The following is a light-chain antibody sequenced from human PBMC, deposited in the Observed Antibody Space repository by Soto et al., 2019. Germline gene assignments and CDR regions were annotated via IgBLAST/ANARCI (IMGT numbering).Light chain of an antibody. CDR3: QQYDNLLPIT. CDR2: DAS. Sequence: IQMTQSPSSLSASVGDRVTITCQASQDIAKNLNWYQQKPGKAPKLLIYDASSLQTGVPSRFSGSGSATHFTFTINSLQSEDIATYYCQQYDNLLPITFVQGTRLEIK. V-gene: IGKV1-33*01. J-gene: IGKJ5*01. CDR1: QDIAKN.